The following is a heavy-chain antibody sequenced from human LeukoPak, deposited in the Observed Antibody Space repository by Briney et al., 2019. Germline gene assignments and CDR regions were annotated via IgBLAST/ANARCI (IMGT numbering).Heavy chain of an antibody. CDR1: GFTFSSYW. J-gene: IGHJ3*02. Sequence: GGSLRLSCAASGFTFSSYWMSWVRQAPGKGLEWVANIKQDGSEKYYVDSVKGRFTISRDNAKNSLYLQMNSLRAEDTAVYYCASASGIVVVPAAKGAFDIWGQGTMVTVSS. CDR3: ASASGIVVVPAAKGAFDI. D-gene: IGHD2-2*01. CDR2: IKQDGSEK. V-gene: IGHV3-7*01.